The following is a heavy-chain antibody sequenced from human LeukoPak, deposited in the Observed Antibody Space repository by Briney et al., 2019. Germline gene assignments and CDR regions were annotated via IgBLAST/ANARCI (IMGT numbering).Heavy chain of an antibody. D-gene: IGHD3-22*01. V-gene: IGHV3-21*01. Sequence: GGTLRLSCAASGFSFSSCSMNWVRQAPGKGLEWVSSISISSSFISNADSVKRRFTISRDNAKNSMYLQMNSLRAEDTAVYYCAIKYYDTSGYQDYFYYMDVWGKGTTVTVSS. J-gene: IGHJ6*03. CDR1: GFSFSSCS. CDR3: AIKYYDTSGYQDYFYYMDV. CDR2: ISISSSFI.